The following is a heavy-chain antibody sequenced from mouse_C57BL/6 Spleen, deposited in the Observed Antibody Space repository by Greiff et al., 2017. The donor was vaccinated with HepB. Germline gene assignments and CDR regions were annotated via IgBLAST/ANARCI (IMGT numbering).Heavy chain of an antibody. CDR2: IDPENGDT. CDR1: GFNIKDDY. CDR3: TTTGTGDWYFDV. J-gene: IGHJ1*03. Sequence: EVQLQESGAELVRPGASVKLSCTASGFNIKDDYMHWVKQRPEQGLEWIGWIDPENGDTEYASKFQGKATITADTSSNTAYLQLSSLTSEDTAVYYCTTTGTGDWYFDVWGTGTTVTVSS. D-gene: IGHD4-1*01. V-gene: IGHV14-4*01.